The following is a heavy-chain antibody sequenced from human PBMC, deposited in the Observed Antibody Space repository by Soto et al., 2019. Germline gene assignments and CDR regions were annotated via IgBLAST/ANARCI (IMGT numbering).Heavy chain of an antibody. Sequence: QVQLVQSGAEVKKPGASVKISCKASGFNFATHAIHWLRQAPGHSLEWMGWVNVGNDYRRYSQKFQGRVTFTRDTSASTAYMELTSLRSDDSAMYYCARGAVAFEEALHPDYWGQGSVVTVSS. CDR2: VNVGNDYR. D-gene: IGHD3-10*01. CDR3: ARGAVAFEEALHPDY. CDR1: GFNFATHA. J-gene: IGHJ4*02. V-gene: IGHV1-3*01.